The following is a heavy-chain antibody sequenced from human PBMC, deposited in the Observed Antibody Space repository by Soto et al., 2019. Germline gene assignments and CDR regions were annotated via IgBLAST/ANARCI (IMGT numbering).Heavy chain of an antibody. CDR2: IIPILGIA. CDR1: GGTFSSYT. Sequence: QVQLVQSGAEVKKPGSSVKVSCKASGGTFSSYTISWVRQAPGQGLEWMGRIIPILGIANYAQKFQGRVTITADKSTSTAYMELSTLRSEDRGVYYCARVLGYGDYPNNVYWGQGPLVTVPS. V-gene: IGHV1-69*02. D-gene: IGHD4-17*01. J-gene: IGHJ4*02. CDR3: ARVLGYGDYPNNVY.